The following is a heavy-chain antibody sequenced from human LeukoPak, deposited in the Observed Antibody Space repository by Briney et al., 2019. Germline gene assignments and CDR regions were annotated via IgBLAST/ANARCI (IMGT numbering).Heavy chain of an antibody. CDR2: IYYSGST. V-gene: IGHV4-59*08. J-gene: IGHJ5*02. D-gene: IGHD2-2*01. Sequence: PSETLSLTCTVSGGSISSYYWSWIRQPPGKGLEWIGYIYYSGSTNYNPSLKSRVTISVDTSKNQFSLKLSSVTAADTAVYYCARHARSVVVPAANWFDPWGQGTLVTVSS. CDR1: GGSISSYY. CDR3: ARHARSVVVPAANWFDP.